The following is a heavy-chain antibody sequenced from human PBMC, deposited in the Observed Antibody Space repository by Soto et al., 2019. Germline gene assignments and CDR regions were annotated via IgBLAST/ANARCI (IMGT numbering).Heavy chain of an antibody. Sequence: GGSLRLSCAASGFTFSSYSMNWVRQAPGKGLEWVSSISSSSSYIYYADSVKGRFTISRDSAKNSLYLQMNSLRAEDTAVYYCARDRITIFGVVTKTHYGMDVWGQGTTVTVS. CDR2: ISSSSSYI. J-gene: IGHJ6*02. CDR3: ARDRITIFGVVTKTHYGMDV. V-gene: IGHV3-21*01. CDR1: GFTFSSYS. D-gene: IGHD3-3*01.